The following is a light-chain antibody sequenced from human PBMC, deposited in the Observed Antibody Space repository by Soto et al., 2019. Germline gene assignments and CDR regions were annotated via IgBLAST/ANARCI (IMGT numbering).Light chain of an antibody. CDR3: SSYTSSSTPLYV. CDR1: SSDVGGYNY. V-gene: IGLV2-14*01. J-gene: IGLJ1*01. CDR2: DVS. Sequence: QSALTQPASVSGSPGQSITISCTGTSSDVGGYNYVSWYQQHPGKAPKLMIYDVSNRPSGVSNLFSGSKSGNTASLTISGLQAEDEADYYCSSYTSSSTPLYVFGTGTKV.